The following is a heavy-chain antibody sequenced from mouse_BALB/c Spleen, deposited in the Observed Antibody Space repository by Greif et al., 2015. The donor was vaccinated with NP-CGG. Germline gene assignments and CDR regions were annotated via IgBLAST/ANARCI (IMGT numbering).Heavy chain of an antibody. J-gene: IGHJ4*01. D-gene: IGHD4-1*01. CDR1: GFTFTDYY. V-gene: IGHV7-3*02. CDR2: IRNKANGYTT. Sequence: EVQLVESGGGLVQPGGSLRLSCATSGFTFTDYYMSWVRQPPGKALEWLGFIRNKANGYTTEYSASVKGRFTISRDNSQSILYLQMNTLRAEDSATYYCARVSFLTGSYAMDYWGQGTSVTVSS. CDR3: ARVSFLTGSYAMDY.